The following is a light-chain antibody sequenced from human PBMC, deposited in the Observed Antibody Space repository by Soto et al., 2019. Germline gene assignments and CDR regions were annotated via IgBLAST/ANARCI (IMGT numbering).Light chain of an antibody. V-gene: IGLV1-51*01. Sequence: QSVLTQPPSVSAAPGQKVTTSCSGSSSNIGNNYVFWYQQLPGTAPKLLIYDNDKRPSGIPDRFSGSKSGTSATLGITGLQTGDEADYYCATWDSSLSAGVFGGGTQLTVL. CDR3: ATWDSSLSAGV. CDR2: DND. CDR1: SSNIGNNY. J-gene: IGLJ2*01.